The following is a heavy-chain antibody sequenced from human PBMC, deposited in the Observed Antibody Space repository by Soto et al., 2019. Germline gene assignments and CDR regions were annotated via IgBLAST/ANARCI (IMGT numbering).Heavy chain of an antibody. D-gene: IGHD1-1*01. CDR1: GGTFSSYT. J-gene: IGHJ4*02. Sequence: QVQLVQSGAEVKKPGSSVKVSCKASGGTFSSYTISWVRQAPGQGLEWMGRIIPFLGIANYAQKFQGRVTITADKSTSTAYMELISLRSEDTAVYYCAREGQGGTVDDWGQGTLVTVSS. CDR2: IIPFLGIA. V-gene: IGHV1-69*08. CDR3: AREGQGGTVDD.